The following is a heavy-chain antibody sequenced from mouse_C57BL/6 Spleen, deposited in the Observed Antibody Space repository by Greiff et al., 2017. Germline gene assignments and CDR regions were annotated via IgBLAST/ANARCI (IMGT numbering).Heavy chain of an antibody. V-gene: IGHV1-81*01. CDR3: ARGYDYLYYYAMDY. D-gene: IGHD2-4*01. Sequence: QVQLQQSGAELARPGASVKLSCKASGYTFTSYGISWVKQRTGQGLEWIGEIHPRSGNTYYNEKFKGKATLTADKSSSTAYMELRSLTSEDSAVYFCARGYDYLYYYAMDYWGQGTSVTVSS. CDR1: GYTFTSYG. CDR2: IHPRSGNT. J-gene: IGHJ4*01.